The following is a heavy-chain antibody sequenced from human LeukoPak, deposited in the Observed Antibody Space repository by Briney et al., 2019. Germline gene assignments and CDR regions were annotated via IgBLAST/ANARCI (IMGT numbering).Heavy chain of an antibody. D-gene: IGHD3-10*01. CDR1: GFTFSSYW. Sequence: GGSLRLSCAASGFTFSSYWMSWVRQAPGKGLEWLAFIRYDGTDESYGASVRGRLTISRDDSLNTVYLQMDSLGHDDTAVYYCARNRAFGTFDAFDMWGQGTMVTVSS. CDR2: IRYDGTDE. J-gene: IGHJ3*02. CDR3: ARNRAFGTFDAFDM. V-gene: IGHV3-30*02.